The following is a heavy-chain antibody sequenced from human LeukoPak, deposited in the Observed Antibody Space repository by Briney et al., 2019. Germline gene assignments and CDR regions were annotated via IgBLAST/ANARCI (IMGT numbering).Heavy chain of an antibody. CDR1: GYTFTSYA. J-gene: IGHJ6*02. Sequence: ASVKVSCKASGYTFTSYAMHWVRQAPGQRLEWMGWINAGNGNTKYSQKFQGRVTITRDTSASTAYMELSSLRSEDTAVYYCAREEMKWELGGYYYYGMDVWGQGTTVIVSS. CDR2: INAGNGNT. D-gene: IGHD1-26*01. CDR3: AREEMKWELGGYYYYGMDV. V-gene: IGHV1-3*01.